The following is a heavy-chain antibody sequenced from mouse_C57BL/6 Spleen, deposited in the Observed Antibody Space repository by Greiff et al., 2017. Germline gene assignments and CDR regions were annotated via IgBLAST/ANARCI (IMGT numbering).Heavy chain of an antibody. D-gene: IGHD2-1*01. CDR1: GFTFSDAW. Sequence: EVQRVESGGGLVQPGGSMKLSCAASGFTFSDAWMDWVRQSPEKGLEWVAEIRNKANNHATYYAESVKGRFTISRDDSKSSVYLQMNSLRAEETGIYYCTHHFYGSYAMDYWGQGTSVTVSS. CDR2: IRNKANNHAT. CDR3: THHFYGSYAMDY. V-gene: IGHV6-6*01. J-gene: IGHJ4*01.